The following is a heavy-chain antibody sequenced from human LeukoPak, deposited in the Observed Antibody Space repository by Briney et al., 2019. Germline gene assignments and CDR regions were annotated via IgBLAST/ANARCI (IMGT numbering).Heavy chain of an antibody. V-gene: IGHV4-34*01. CDR2: INHSGST. D-gene: IGHD3-22*01. J-gene: IGHJ4*02. Sequence: PSETLSLTCTVSGGSISGYYWSWIRQPPGKGLEWIGEINHSGSTNYNPSLKSRVTISVDTSKNQFSLKLSSVTAADTAVYYCARRKYYDSSGYYGFSYWGQGTLVTVSS. CDR3: ARRKYYDSSGYYGFSY. CDR1: GGSISGYY.